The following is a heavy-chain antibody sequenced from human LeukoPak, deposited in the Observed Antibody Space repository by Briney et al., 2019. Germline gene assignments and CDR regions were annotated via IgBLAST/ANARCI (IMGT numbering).Heavy chain of an antibody. CDR2: ISAYNGNT. Sequence: GSVKVSCKASGYTFTSYGISWVRQAPGQGLEWMGWISAYNGNTNYAQKLQGRVTMTTDTSTSTAYMELRSLRSDDTAVYYCAREFVVVPAAITPFGYWGQGTLVTVSS. CDR1: GYTFTSYG. CDR3: AREFVVVPAAITPFGY. D-gene: IGHD2-2*02. V-gene: IGHV1-18*01. J-gene: IGHJ4*02.